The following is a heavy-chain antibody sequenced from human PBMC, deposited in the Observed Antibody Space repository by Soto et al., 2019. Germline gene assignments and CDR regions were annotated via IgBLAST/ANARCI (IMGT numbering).Heavy chain of an antibody. CDR2: IYYSGST. Sequence: SETLSLTCTVSGGSISSYYWSWIRQPPGKGLEWIGYIYYSGSTNYNPSLKSRVTISVDTSKNQFSLKLSSVTAADTAVYYCARNESGGSYYYYYYMDVWGKGPPVTAS. V-gene: IGHV4-59*08. CDR3: ARNESGGSYYYYYYMDV. D-gene: IGHD2-15*01. J-gene: IGHJ6*03. CDR1: GGSISSYY.